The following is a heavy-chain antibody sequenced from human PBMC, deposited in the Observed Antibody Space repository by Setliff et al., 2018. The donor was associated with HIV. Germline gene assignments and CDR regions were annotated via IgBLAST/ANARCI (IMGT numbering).Heavy chain of an antibody. V-gene: IGHV1-3*01. Sequence: ASVKVSCKASGYTFTTYAIHWVRRAPGQRLEWMGWINAGNGATSYSQNFQDRFTVTTDESTGTTYMELSSLRSEDTAVYYCARGGVAGGYFDSWGQGTLVTVSS. CDR3: ARGGVAGGYFDS. CDR2: INAGNGAT. J-gene: IGHJ4*02. CDR1: GYTFTTYA. D-gene: IGHD3-10*01.